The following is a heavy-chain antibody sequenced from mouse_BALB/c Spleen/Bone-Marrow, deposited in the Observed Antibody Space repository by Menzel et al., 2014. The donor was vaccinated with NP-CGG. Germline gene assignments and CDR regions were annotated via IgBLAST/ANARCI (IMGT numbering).Heavy chain of an antibody. CDR1: GYTFTSYW. CDR3: ARWDDYDAWFAY. V-gene: IGHV1-87*01. J-gene: IGHJ3*01. CDR2: IYPGDGDT. D-gene: IGHD2-4*01. Sequence: VKLMESGAELARPGASVKLSCKASGYTFTSYWMQWVKQRPGQGLEWIGAIYPGDGDTRYTQKFKGKATLTADKSSSTAYMQLGSLASEDSAVYYCARWDDYDAWFAYWGQGTLVTVSA.